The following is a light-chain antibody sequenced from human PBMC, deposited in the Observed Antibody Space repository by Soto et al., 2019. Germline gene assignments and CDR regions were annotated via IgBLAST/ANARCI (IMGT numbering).Light chain of an antibody. CDR1: QDISNY. J-gene: IGKJ4*01. V-gene: IGKV1-33*01. CDR2: DAS. CDR3: QQYDNLPV. Sequence: DIQMTQSPSSLPASVGDRVTITCQASQDISNYLNWYQQKPGKAPKLLIYDASNLETGVPSRFSGSGSGTDFNFTISSLQPEDIATYYCQQYDNLPVFGGGTKVEIK.